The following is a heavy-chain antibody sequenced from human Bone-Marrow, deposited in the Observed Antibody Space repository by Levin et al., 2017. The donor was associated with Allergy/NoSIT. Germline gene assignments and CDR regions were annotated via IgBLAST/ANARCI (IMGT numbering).Heavy chain of an antibody. V-gene: IGHV3-23*01. CDR3: AKKKGGPVTTDAFDI. CDR1: GFTFSSYA. D-gene: IGHD4-17*01. CDR2: ISGSGGST. Sequence: SCAASGFTFSSYAMSWVRQAPGKGLEWVSAISGSGGSTYYADSVKGRFTISRDNSKNTLYLQMNSLRAEDTAVYYCAKKKGGPVTTDAFDIWGQGTMVTVSS. J-gene: IGHJ3*02.